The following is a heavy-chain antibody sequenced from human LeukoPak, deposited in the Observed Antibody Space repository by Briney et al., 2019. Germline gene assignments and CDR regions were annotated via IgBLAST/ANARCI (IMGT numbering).Heavy chain of an antibody. CDR1: GGSISGNF. CDR3: ARLGGLPGYYFDY. CDR2: IYYSGST. V-gene: IGHV4-59*08. D-gene: IGHD3-10*01. J-gene: IGHJ4*02. Sequence: PSETLSLTCNVSGGSISGNFWSWIRQPPGKGLEYIGYIYYSGSTYYNPSLKSRVTMSVDTSKNQFSLRLSSVTAADTAVYYCARLGGLPGYYFDYWGQGTLVAVSS.